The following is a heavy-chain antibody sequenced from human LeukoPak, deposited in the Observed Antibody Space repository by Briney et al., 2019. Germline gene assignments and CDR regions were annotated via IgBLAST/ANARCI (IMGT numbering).Heavy chain of an antibody. Sequence: GGSLRLSCAASGFTFSSYAMHWVSQAPGKGLEYVSAISSNGGSTYYANSVKGRFTISRDNSKNTLYLQMGSLRAEDMAVYYCARVYCTNGVCYLDYWGQGTLVTVSS. CDR3: ARVYCTNGVCYLDY. J-gene: IGHJ4*02. CDR2: ISSNGGST. V-gene: IGHV3-64*01. D-gene: IGHD2-8*01. CDR1: GFTFSSYA.